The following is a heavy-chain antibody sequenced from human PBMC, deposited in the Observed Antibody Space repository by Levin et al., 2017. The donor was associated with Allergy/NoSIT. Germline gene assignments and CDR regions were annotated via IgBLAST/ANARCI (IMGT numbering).Heavy chain of an antibody. CDR1: GFTFSSYA. Sequence: GGSLRLSCAASGFTFSSYAMSWVRQAPGKGLEWVSTISTSGGSTYYADSVKGRFTISGDKSKNTLYLQMSSLRAEDTAIYYCARARSGGESSFDSWGQGTLVTVSS. D-gene: IGHD1-26*01. CDR2: ISTSGGST. V-gene: IGHV3-23*01. J-gene: IGHJ4*02. CDR3: ARARSGGESSFDS.